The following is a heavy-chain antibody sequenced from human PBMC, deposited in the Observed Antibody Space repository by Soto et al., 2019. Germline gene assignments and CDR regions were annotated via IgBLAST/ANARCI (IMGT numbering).Heavy chain of an antibody. Sequence: QVQLVQSGAEVRKPGASVTVSCRSSGDSFNDYYIHWVRQAPGQGFEWMGWINPNGGVTKYAQKFQGWVSMTRDTSIMTVYMQLSRLRYDDTAVYYCARESGGATATLDYYYFYMDVWCTGTTVTVSS. CDR2: INPNGGVT. D-gene: IGHD5-12*01. J-gene: IGHJ6*03. V-gene: IGHV1-2*04. CDR1: GDSFNDYY. CDR3: ARESGGATATLDYYYFYMDV.